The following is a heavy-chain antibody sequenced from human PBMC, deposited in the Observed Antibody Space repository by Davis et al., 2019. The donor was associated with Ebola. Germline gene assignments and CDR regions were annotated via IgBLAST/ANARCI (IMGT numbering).Heavy chain of an antibody. Sequence: GESLKISCKGSGYSFTTYWIAWVRQMPGKGLEWMGIIYSGDSDTRYRPSFEGQVTISADKSISTAYLQWSSLKASDTAMYYCASYDFWSGFMIWGQGTLVTVSS. CDR3: ASYDFWSGFMI. D-gene: IGHD3-3*01. CDR1: GYSFTTYW. J-gene: IGHJ4*02. CDR2: IYSGDSDT. V-gene: IGHV5-51*01.